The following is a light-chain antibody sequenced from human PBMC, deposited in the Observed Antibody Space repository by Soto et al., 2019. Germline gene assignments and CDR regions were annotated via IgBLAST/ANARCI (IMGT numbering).Light chain of an antibody. J-gene: IGKJ1*01. CDR3: QQRSNWPPEWT. CDR2: DAS. V-gene: IGKV3-11*01. Sequence: EIVLTQSPGTLSLSPGERATLSWRASQTVTGNYVAWYHQKPGQAPRLLIYDASNRATGIPARFSGSGSGTDFTLTISSLEPEDFAVYYCQQRSNWPPEWTFGQGTKVDI. CDR1: QTVTGNY.